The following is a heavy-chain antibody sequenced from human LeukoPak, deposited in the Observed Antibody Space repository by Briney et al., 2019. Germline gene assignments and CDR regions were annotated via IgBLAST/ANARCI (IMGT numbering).Heavy chain of an antibody. CDR3: AKAESHYYYYGMDV. V-gene: IGHV3-23*01. CDR2: ISGSGGST. Sequence: GGSLRLSCAASGFTFSSYAMSWVRQAPGKGLEWVSAISGSGGSTYYADSVKGRFTISRDNSKNTLYLQMNSLRAEDTAVYYCAKAESHYYYYGMDVWGQGTTVTVSS. J-gene: IGHJ6*02. CDR1: GFTFSSYA.